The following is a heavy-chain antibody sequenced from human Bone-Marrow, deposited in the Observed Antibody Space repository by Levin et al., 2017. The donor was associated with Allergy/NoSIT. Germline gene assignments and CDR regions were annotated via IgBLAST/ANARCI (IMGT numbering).Heavy chain of an antibody. CDR1: GFTFSSYA. CDR3: ARDLPDYYGSAGGMDV. D-gene: IGHD3-10*01. J-gene: IGHJ6*02. Sequence: PGGSLRLSCAASGFTFSSYAMHWVRQAPGKGLEWVAVISYDGSNKYYADSVKGRFTISRDNSKNTLYLQMNSLRAEDTAVYYCARDLPDYYGSAGGMDVWGQGTTVTVSS. V-gene: IGHV3-30*04. CDR2: ISYDGSNK.